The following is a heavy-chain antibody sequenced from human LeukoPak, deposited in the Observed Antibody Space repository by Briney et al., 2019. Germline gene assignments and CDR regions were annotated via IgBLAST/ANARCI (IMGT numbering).Heavy chain of an antibody. Sequence: QPGRSLRLSCAASGFIVSSYYMTWVRQAPGKGLEWVSVIYSGGSTYYADSVKGRVAISRDNSKNTVFLQMNSVRAEDTAVYYCARSYSNHLFGMDVWGQGTTVTVSS. J-gene: IGHJ6*02. D-gene: IGHD4-11*01. CDR3: ARSYSNHLFGMDV. CDR2: IYSGGST. V-gene: IGHV3-66*01. CDR1: GFIVSSYY.